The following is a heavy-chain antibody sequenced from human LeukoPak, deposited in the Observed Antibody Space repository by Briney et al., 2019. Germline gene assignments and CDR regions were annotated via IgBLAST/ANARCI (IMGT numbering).Heavy chain of an antibody. V-gene: IGHV3-23*01. Sequence: GGSLRLSCAASGFTFSTYAMSWVRQAPGKGLEWVSAISGSGGSTYYADSLKGRFTISRDDSKNTLYLQMNTLRAGDTAVYYCAKHRDYGVFNSFDYWGQGTLVTVSS. CDR3: AKHRDYGVFNSFDY. CDR1: GFTFSTYA. J-gene: IGHJ4*02. D-gene: IGHD3-3*01. CDR2: ISGSGGST.